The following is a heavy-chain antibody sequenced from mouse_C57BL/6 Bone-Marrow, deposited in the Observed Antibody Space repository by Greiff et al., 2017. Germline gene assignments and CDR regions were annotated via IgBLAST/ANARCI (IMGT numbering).Heavy chain of an antibody. D-gene: IGHD1-2*01. J-gene: IGHJ2*01. CDR3: AKGLLRPYYFDD. CDR1: GYTFTSYG. CDR2: IYPRSGNT. Sequence: QVQLQQSGAELARPGASVKLSCTASGYTFTSYGISWVKQRTGQGLEWIGEIYPRSGNTYYNETFKGQATLTADKASSTAYMELRSLTSEDSAVYFCAKGLLRPYYFDDWGKGTTLTVSS. V-gene: IGHV1-81*01.